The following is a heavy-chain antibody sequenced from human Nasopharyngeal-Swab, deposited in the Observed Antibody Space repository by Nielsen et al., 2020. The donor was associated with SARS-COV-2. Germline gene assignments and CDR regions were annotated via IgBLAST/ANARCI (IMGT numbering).Heavy chain of an antibody. Sequence: WIRQPPGKGLEWVLYISSSGSSTYYADSVKGRFTISRDNSKNTLYLQMNSLRAEDTAVYYCAKTPTGAINDPYIVVVPAAPPHLDYWGQGTPVTVSS. D-gene: IGHD2-2*01. J-gene: IGHJ4*02. CDR3: AKTPTGAINDPYIVVVPAAPPHLDY. CDR2: ISSSGSST. V-gene: IGHV3-23*01.